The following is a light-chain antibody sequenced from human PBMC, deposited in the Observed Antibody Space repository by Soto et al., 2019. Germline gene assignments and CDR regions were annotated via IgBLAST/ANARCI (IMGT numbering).Light chain of an antibody. V-gene: IGKV3-20*01. Sequence: EIVLTQSPGTLSLSPGERATLSCRASQSVSSSYLAWYQQKPGQPPRLLMYGASSRATGIPDRFSGSGSGTDFTLTISRLEPEDFAMYYCQQLDSSLTWTFDQGTKVEVK. CDR2: GAS. CDR1: QSVSSSY. CDR3: QQLDSSLTWT. J-gene: IGKJ1*01.